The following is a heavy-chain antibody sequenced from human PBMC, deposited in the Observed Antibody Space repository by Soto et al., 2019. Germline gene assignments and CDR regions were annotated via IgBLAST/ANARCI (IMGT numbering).Heavy chain of an antibody. Sequence: SETLSLTCTFSGGSISSNYWSWIRQPPGKGLEWIGSIYYSGSTNYSPSLKGRLIISVDPSKNQFSLKLTSVTAADTAMYYCARPKTIGAAAGKGWFDPWGQGTLVTVSS. D-gene: IGHD6-13*01. CDR3: ARPKTIGAAAGKGWFDP. V-gene: IGHV4-59*08. J-gene: IGHJ5*02. CDR1: GGSISSNY. CDR2: IYYSGST.